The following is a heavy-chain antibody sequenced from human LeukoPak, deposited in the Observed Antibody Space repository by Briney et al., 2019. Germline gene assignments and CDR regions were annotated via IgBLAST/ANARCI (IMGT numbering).Heavy chain of an antibody. CDR3: ARVDSYEGLDY. CDR2: IYHSGST. D-gene: IGHD2-21*01. J-gene: IGHJ4*02. CDR1: GGSISSNNW. Sequence: SGTLSLTCAVSGGSISSNNWWSWVRPFPGKGLEWLGEIYHSGSTNDNPSLKSQVTISVDKSNNQFSLKLSSVTAADTAVYYCARVDSYEGLDYWGQGALVTVSS. V-gene: IGHV4-4*02.